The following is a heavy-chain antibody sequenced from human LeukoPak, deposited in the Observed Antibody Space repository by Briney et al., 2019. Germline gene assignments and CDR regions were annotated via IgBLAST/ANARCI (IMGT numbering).Heavy chain of an antibody. CDR1: GFTFRNHW. D-gene: IGHD6-6*01. CDR2: ISSDGSST. V-gene: IGHV3-74*03. J-gene: IGHJ4*02. Sequence: GGSLRLSCAASGFTFRNHWMHWVRQTPGKGLVWVSRISSDGSSTTYADSVKGRFTISRDNAKNTLYLQMTNLRAEDTAMYYCARDQRVTGRPDIDYWGQGTLVIVSS. CDR3: ARDQRVTGRPDIDY.